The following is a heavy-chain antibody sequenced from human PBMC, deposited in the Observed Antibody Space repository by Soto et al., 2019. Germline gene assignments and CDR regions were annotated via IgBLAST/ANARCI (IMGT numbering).Heavy chain of an antibody. D-gene: IGHD2-21*02. J-gene: IGHJ4*02. Sequence: QVQLQESGPGLVTPSQTLSLTCTVSGDSISSGGYYWSWIRQHPGKGLEWIGYIYYSGSTYYNPSLKSRVTISVDTSNNQFSLKLSSVTAADTAVYYCARVGCLRYCGGDRPIDYWGQGTLVTVSS. CDR1: GDSISSGGYY. V-gene: IGHV4-31*03. CDR2: IYYSGST. CDR3: ARVGCLRYCGGDRPIDY.